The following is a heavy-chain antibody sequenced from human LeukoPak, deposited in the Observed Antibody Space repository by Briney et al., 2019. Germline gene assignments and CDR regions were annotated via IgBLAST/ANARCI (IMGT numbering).Heavy chain of an antibody. Sequence: SETLSLTCTVSGGSISSSSYYWGWIRQPPGKGLEWIGSIYYSGSTYYNPSLKSRVTISVDTSKNQFSLKLSSVTAADTAVYYCAADHLSGEGGYSSSWYPGYWGQGTLVTVSS. J-gene: IGHJ4*02. V-gene: IGHV4-39*01. CDR1: GGSISSSSYY. CDR2: IYYSGST. D-gene: IGHD6-13*01. CDR3: AADHLSGEGGYSSSWYPGY.